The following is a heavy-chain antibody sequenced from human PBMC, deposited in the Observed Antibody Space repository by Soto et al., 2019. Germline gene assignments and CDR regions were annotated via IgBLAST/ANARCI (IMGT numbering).Heavy chain of an antibody. V-gene: IGHV3-9*01. D-gene: IGHD2-15*01. Sequence: EVQLVESGGGLVQPGRSLRLSCAASGFTFDDYAMHWVRQAPGKGLEWVSGISWNSGSIGYADSVKGRFTISRDNAKNSLYLQMNSLRAEDTALYYCAKERLGYCSGGSCRYYYYYGMHVWGQGTTVTVSS. CDR1: GFTFDDYA. J-gene: IGHJ6*02. CDR2: ISWNSGSI. CDR3: AKERLGYCSGGSCRYYYYYGMHV.